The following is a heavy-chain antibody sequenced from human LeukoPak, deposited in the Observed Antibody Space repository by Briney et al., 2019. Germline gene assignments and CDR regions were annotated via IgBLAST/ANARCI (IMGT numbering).Heavy chain of an antibody. J-gene: IGHJ3*02. CDR1: GFTFSSYA. CDR2: ISYDGSNK. CDR3: AKTRASYSYGYGGAFDI. V-gene: IGHV3-30*04. D-gene: IGHD5-18*01. Sequence: GGSLRLSCAASGFTFSSYAMHWVRQAPGKGLEWVAVISYDGSNKNYADSVKGRFTISRDNSKNTLYLQMNSLRAEDTAVYYCAKTRASYSYGYGGAFDIWGQGTMVTVSS.